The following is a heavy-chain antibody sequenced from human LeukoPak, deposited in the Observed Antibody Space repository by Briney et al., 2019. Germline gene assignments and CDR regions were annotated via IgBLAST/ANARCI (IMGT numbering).Heavy chain of an antibody. J-gene: IGHJ4*02. CDR2: ISNSGRT. CDR3: ARGPYGSGDYFDY. D-gene: IGHD3-10*01. V-gene: IGHV4-59*01. Sequence: SETLSLTCTVSAVSISSYYWSWIRQTPGKGLEWIGYISNSGRTNYLPSLTSRVTISLDTSKNQFSLKVSSVTAADTAVYYCARGPYGSGDYFDYWGQGTLVTVSS. CDR1: AVSISSYY.